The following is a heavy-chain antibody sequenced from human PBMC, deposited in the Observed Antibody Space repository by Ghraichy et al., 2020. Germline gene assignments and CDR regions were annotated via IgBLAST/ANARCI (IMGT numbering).Heavy chain of an antibody. CDR1: GGSISSSSYY. Sequence: SETLSLTCTVSGGSISSSSYYWGWIRQPPGKGLEWIGSIYYSGSTYYNPSLKSRVTISVDTSKNQFSLKLSSVTAADTAVYYCARHSVGATGHDAFDIWGQGTMVTVSS. CDR2: IYYSGST. CDR3: ARHSVGATGHDAFDI. V-gene: IGHV4-39*01. J-gene: IGHJ3*02. D-gene: IGHD1-26*01.